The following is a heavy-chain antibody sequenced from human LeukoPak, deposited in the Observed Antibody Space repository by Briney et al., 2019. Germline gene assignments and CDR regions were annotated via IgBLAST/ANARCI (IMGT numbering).Heavy chain of an antibody. J-gene: IGHJ4*02. Sequence: GSLRLSCSASGXSVSSNYMSWVRQAPGKGLEWVGRIKSKTDGGTTDYAAPVKGRFSISRDDSKNTLYLQMNSLKSEDTAVYYCQGGRFWGQGTLVTVSS. V-gene: IGHV3-15*01. CDR3: QGGRF. CDR2: IKSKTDGGTT. D-gene: IGHD1-26*01. CDR1: GXSVSSNY.